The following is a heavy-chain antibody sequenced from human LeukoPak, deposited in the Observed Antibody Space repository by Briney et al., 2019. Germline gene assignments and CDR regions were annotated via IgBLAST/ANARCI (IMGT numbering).Heavy chain of an antibody. V-gene: IGHV3-30*04. CDR1: GFTFSSYA. J-gene: IGHJ3*02. Sequence: PGGSLRLSCAASGFTFSSYAMHWVRQAPGRGLEWVAVISYDGSNKYYADSVKGRFTISRDNSKNTPYLQMNSLRAEDTAVYYTYSSSGDDAFDIWGQGTMVTVSS. CDR2: ISYDGSNK. CDR3: YSSSGDDAFDI. D-gene: IGHD6-13*01.